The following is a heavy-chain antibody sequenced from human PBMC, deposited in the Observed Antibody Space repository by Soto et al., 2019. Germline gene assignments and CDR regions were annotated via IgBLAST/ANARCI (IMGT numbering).Heavy chain of an antibody. Sequence: GGSLRLSCAASGFTFSSYSMNWVRQAPGKGLEWVSSISSSSSYIYYADSVKGRFTISRDNAKNSLYLQMNSLRAEDTAVYYCARDVGGRIAAAGTYAFDIWGQGTMVTVSS. CDR3: ARDVGGRIAAAGTYAFDI. CDR2: ISSSSSYI. J-gene: IGHJ3*02. CDR1: GFTFSSYS. V-gene: IGHV3-21*01. D-gene: IGHD6-13*01.